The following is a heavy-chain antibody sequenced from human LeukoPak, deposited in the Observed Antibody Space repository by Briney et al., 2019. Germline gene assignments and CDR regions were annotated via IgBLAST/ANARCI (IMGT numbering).Heavy chain of an antibody. J-gene: IGHJ4*02. CDR3: ASWAYDILTNTGGD. CDR1: GFTFSSYS. V-gene: IGHV3-21*01. CDR2: ISSSSSYI. D-gene: IGHD3-9*01. Sequence: SGGSLRLSCAASGFTFSSYSMNWVRQAPGKGLEWVSSISSSSSYIYYADSVKGRFTISRDNSKNTLYLQMNSLRAEDTAVYYCASWAYDILTNTGGDWGQGTLVTVSS.